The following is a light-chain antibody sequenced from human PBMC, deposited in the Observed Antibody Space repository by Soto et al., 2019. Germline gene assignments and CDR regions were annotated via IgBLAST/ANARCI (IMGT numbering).Light chain of an antibody. CDR2: GAS. CDR3: QQYNNWPPGVT. CDR1: RIVSSN. Sequence: EIVMTQSPATLSVSPGDGATLSCRARRIVSSNLAWYQQKPGQAPRLLIYGASTRATGIPARFSGSGSGTEFTLTISSLQSEDFAVYYCQQYNNWPPGVTFGPGTKVDIK. J-gene: IGKJ3*01. V-gene: IGKV3-15*01.